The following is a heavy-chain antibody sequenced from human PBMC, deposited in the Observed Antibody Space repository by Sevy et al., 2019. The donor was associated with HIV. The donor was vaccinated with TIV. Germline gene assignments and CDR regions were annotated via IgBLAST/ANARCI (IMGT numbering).Heavy chain of an antibody. CDR3: ARDLGVRRFRDYYYYGMDV. CDR2: IYYSGST. Sequence: SETLSLTCTVSGGSINSGDNYWSWIRQHPGKGLEWIGYIYYSGSTYYNPSLKSRITISVDTSKNQFSLMLIYVTAADTAVYYCARDLGVRRFRDYYYYGMDVWGQGTTVTVSS. CDR1: GGSINSGDNY. V-gene: IGHV4-31*03. J-gene: IGHJ6*02. D-gene: IGHD3-10*01.